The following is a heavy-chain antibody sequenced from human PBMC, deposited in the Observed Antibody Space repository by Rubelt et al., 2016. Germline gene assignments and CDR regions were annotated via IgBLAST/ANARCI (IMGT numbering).Heavy chain of an antibody. V-gene: IGHV4-34*01. CDR3: ARTGYCSGGTCYSVVDY. D-gene: IGHD2-15*01. CDR2: INHSGST. J-gene: IGHJ4*02. CDR1: GGSFNNYY. Sequence: QVQLQQWGAGVLKPSETLSLTCAVYGGSFNNYYWSWIRQPPGKGLEWIGEINHSGSTNYNPSLKSRVTISLDTSKNQFSLKLSSVTAADTAVYYCARTGYCSGGTCYSVVDYWGQGTLVTVSS.